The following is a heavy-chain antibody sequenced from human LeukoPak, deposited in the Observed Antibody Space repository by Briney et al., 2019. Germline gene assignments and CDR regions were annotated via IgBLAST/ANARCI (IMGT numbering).Heavy chain of an antibody. CDR2: IYYSGST. D-gene: IGHD3-10*01. J-gene: IGHJ5*02. CDR3: ARDAMVRGP. V-gene: IGHV4-59*01. CDR1: GGSISGYY. Sequence: PSETLSLTCTVSGGSISGYYWSWIRQPPGKGLEWIGYIYYSGSTNYNPSLKSRVTISVDTSKNQFSLRLSSVTAADTAVYYCARDAMVRGPWGQGTLVTVSS.